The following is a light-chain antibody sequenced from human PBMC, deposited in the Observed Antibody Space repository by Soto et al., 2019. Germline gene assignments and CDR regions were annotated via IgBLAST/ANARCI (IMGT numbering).Light chain of an antibody. J-gene: IGKJ4*01. Sequence: EIVLTQSPATLSLSPGERATLSCRASQSVSSYLAWYQQKPGQAPRLLIYDASNRATGIPARFTGSGSGTDFTLTISSLEPEEFAVYYCQQRSNWRPTFGGETKVEIK. CDR1: QSVSSY. CDR2: DAS. V-gene: IGKV3-11*01. CDR3: QQRSNWRPT.